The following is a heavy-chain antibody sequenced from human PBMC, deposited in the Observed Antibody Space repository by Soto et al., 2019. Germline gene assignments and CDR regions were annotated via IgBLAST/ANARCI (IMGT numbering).Heavy chain of an antibody. J-gene: IGHJ6*02. CDR3: ARDRRFLEWLWGYYGMGV. Sequence: QVQLQESGPGLVKPSGTLSLTCAVSGGSISSSNWWSWVRQPPGKGLEWIGEIYHSGSTNYNPSLKGRVTLSVDQSKNRFSLKLRSVDAADTAVYSCARDRRFLEWLWGYYGMGVWGQGTTVTVSS. V-gene: IGHV4-4*02. D-gene: IGHD3-3*01. CDR2: IYHSGST. CDR1: GGSISSSNW.